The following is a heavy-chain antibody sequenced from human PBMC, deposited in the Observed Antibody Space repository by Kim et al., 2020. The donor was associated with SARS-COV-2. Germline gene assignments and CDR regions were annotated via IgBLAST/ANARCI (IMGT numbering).Heavy chain of an antibody. D-gene: IGHD3-10*01. V-gene: IGHV3-53*01. CDR3: ARGYYYYGSGSYQPPIDAFDI. J-gene: IGHJ3*02. CDR1: GFTVSSNY. CDR2: IYSGGST. Sequence: GGSLRLSCAASGFTVSSNYMSWVRQAPGKGLEWVSVIYSGGSTYYADSVKGRFTISRDNSKNTLYLQMNSLRAEDTAVYYCARGYYYYGSGSYQPPIDAFDIWGQGTMVTVSS.